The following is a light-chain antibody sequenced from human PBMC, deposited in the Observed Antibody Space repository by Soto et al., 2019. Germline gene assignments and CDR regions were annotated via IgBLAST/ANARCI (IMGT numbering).Light chain of an antibody. Sequence: DIVMTQSPDSLAVSLGERATINCKSRQSVLYSSNNKNYLAWYQQKPGQPPKLLIYWASTRESGVPDRFSGSGSGTDFTLTISSLQAEDVAFSCFEQYYSTVSVGQGTKVEIK. V-gene: IGKV4-1*01. CDR2: WAS. J-gene: IGKJ1*01. CDR3: EQYYSTVS. CDR1: QSVLYSSNNKNY.